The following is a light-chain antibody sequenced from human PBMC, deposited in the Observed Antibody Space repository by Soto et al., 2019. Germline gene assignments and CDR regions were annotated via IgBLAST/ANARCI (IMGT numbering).Light chain of an antibody. J-gene: IGKJ2*01. CDR1: QSVSSN. Sequence: EIVMTQSPATLSVSPGERATLSCRASQSVSSNLAWYQQKPGQPPRLLIYGASTRATGIPARFSGSGSGTEFTLTISSLQSEDFAVYYCQQYNNWHPRYTFGQRTKLEIK. V-gene: IGKV3-15*01. CDR3: QQYNNWHPRYT. CDR2: GAS.